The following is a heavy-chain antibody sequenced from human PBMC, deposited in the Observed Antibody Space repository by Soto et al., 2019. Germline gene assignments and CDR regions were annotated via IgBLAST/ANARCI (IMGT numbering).Heavy chain of an antibody. V-gene: IGHV4-59*01. J-gene: IGHJ4*02. Sequence: QVQLQESGPGLVKPSETLSLSCTVSGVSISDYYWSWIRQAPGKGLEWIGYIYHSGNTNYNSSLKSRVIISVDTSKNPFSLNLRSVTAADTAVYYCVAVAGGSYYPHWGPGTLVTVSS. CDR3: VAVAGGSYYPH. CDR2: IYHSGNT. CDR1: GVSISDYY. D-gene: IGHD1-26*01.